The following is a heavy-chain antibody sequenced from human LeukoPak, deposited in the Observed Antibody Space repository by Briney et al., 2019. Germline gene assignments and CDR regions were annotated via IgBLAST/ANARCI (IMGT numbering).Heavy chain of an antibody. Sequence: GASVKVSCKASGYTFTSYDINWVRQATGQGLEWMGWMNPNSGNTGYAQKFQGRVTMTRNTSISTAYMELGSLRSEDTAVYYCATTSGYYYYMDVWGKGTTVTVSS. D-gene: IGHD3-10*01. CDR3: ATTSGYYYYMDV. CDR1: GYTFTSYD. J-gene: IGHJ6*03. CDR2: MNPNSGNT. V-gene: IGHV1-8*01.